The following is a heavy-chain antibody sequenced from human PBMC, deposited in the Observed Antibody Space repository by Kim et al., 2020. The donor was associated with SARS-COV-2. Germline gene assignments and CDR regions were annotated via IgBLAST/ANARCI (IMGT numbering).Heavy chain of an antibody. CDR3: AKARSLSTVVTGFDY. D-gene: IGHD2-21*02. CDR1: GFTLSSHA. Sequence: GGSLRLSCATSGFTLSSHAMTWVRQAPGKGLEWVSTVSINGDTYYAGSVRGRFTISRDTPKNSLYLQMNSLRAEDTALYYFAKARSLSTVVTGFDYWGEG. J-gene: IGHJ4*02. V-gene: IGHV3-23*01. CDR2: VSINGDT.